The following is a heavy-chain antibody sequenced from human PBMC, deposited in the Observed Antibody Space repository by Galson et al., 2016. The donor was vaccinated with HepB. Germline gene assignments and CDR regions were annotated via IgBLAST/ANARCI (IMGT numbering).Heavy chain of an antibody. J-gene: IGHJ6*02. D-gene: IGHD6-6*01. V-gene: IGHV5-51*01. CDR3: ARHLFGSSSDYYGMDV. CDR2: INPGDADT. CDR1: GYRFTNHW. Sequence: QSGAEVKKPGESLKISCKGAGYRFTNHWIGWGRQMPGKGLEWMGTINPGDADTRYSTSFQGQVTISADKSISTAYLQWSSLKASDTAMYYCARHLFGSSSDYYGMDVWGQGTTVTVSS.